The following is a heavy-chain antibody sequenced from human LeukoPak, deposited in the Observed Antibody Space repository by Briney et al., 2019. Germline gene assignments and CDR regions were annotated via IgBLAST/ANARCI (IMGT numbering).Heavy chain of an antibody. V-gene: IGHV4-59*08. CDR1: GGSISSYY. CDR3: ARRMAAAGSYWFDP. D-gene: IGHD6-13*01. Sequence: SETLSLTCTVSGGSISSYYWSWIRQPPGKGLEWIGYIYYSGSTNYNPSLKSRVTISVDTSKNQFSLKLSSVTAADTAAYYCARRMAAAGSYWFDPWGQGTLVTVSS. J-gene: IGHJ5*02. CDR2: IYYSGST.